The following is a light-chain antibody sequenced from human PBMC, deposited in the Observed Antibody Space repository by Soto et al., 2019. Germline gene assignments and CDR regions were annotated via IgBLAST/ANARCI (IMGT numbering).Light chain of an antibody. CDR3: QQRSNWPPIT. J-gene: IGKJ5*01. CDR2: DAS. V-gene: IGKV3-11*01. Sequence: EIVLTQSPGTLSLSPGERATLSCRASQSVSSYLAWYQQKPGQAPRLLIYDASNRATGIPLRFSGSGSGTDFTLTISSLEPEDFAVYYCQQRSNWPPITFGQGTRLEIK. CDR1: QSVSSY.